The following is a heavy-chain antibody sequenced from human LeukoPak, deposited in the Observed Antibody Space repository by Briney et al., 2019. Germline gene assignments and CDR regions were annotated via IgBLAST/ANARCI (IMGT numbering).Heavy chain of an antibody. Sequence: GVSLTLSCVASQFRFPFSHYGMHWVRQAPGRGLEWVAVIWSDGTNQYYADSVKGRFTISRDNSKNTVYLQMNSLRAEDTAVYFCAKDAQRGFDYSNSLEYWGQGTLVTVSS. V-gene: IGHV3-33*06. CDR1: QFRFPFSHYG. CDR3: AKDAQRGFDYSNSLEY. J-gene: IGHJ4*02. D-gene: IGHD4-11*01. CDR2: IWSDGTNQ.